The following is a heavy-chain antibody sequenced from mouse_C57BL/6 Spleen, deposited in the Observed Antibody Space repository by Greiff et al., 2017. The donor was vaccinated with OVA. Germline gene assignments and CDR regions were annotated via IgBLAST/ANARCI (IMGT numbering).Heavy chain of an antibody. CDR2: IYPGDGDT. J-gene: IGHJ2*01. Sequence: VQLVESGAELVKPGASVKISCKASGYAFSSYWMNWVKQRPGKGLEWIGQIYPGDGDTNYNGKFKGKATLTADKSSSTAYMQLSSLTSEDSAVYFCARMDSSGYVGWGQGTTLTVSS. CDR1: GYAFSSYW. D-gene: IGHD3-2*02. CDR3: ARMDSSGYVG. V-gene: IGHV1-80*01.